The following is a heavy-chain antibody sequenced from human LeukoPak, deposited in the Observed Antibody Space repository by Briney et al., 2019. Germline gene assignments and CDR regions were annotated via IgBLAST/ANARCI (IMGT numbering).Heavy chain of an antibody. CDR1: GYTFTGYY. CDR2: INPNSGGT. D-gene: IGHD3-16*01. Sequence: ASVKVSCKASGYTFTGYYMHWVRQAPGQGLECMGWINPNSGGTNYVQKFQGRVTMTRDTPTSTAYTGLSRVRSDDTAVYYCAREGGNWFDPWGQGTLSPSPQ. J-gene: IGHJ5*02. CDR3: AREGGNWFDP. V-gene: IGHV1-2*02.